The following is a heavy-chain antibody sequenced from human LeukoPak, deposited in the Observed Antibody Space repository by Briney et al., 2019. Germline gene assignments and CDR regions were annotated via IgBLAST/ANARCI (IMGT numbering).Heavy chain of an antibody. Sequence: SVKVSCKASGGTFSSYAISWVRQAPGQGLEWMGGIIPIFGTANYAQKFQGRVTFTADESTSTAYMELSSLRSEDTAVYYCAGTGTKTYYYDSSGYYYDWGQGTLVTVSS. CDR1: GGTFSSYA. CDR3: AGTGTKTYYYDSSGYYYD. J-gene: IGHJ4*02. V-gene: IGHV1-69*01. D-gene: IGHD3-22*01. CDR2: IIPIFGTA.